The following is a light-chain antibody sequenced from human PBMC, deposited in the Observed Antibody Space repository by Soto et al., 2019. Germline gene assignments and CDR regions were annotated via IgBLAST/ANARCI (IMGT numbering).Light chain of an antibody. J-gene: IGLJ2*01. CDR1: SSNIGAGYD. CDR2: GNS. Sequence: QSVLTQPPSVSGAPGQRVTITCTGRSSNIGAGYDVHWYQQLPGTAPKLLIYGNSNRPSGVPDRFSGSKSGTSASLAITGLQAEDEADYYCQSYDSSLSGSVVFGGGTKVTVL. V-gene: IGLV1-40*01. CDR3: QSYDSSLSGSVV.